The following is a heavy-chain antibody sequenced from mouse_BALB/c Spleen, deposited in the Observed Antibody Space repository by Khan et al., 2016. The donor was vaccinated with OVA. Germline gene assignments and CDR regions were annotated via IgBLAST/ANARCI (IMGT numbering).Heavy chain of an antibody. Sequence: VQLQESGPELVRPGVSVKISCKGSGYTFTDYAMHWVKQSHAKSLEWIGLISTYSGNTNYKQKFKGKATMTVAKSSSTAYMELARLTSEDSAIYYCTSPAYDGYYDYWGQGTTLTVSS. CDR3: TSPAYDGYYDY. V-gene: IGHV1S137*01. D-gene: IGHD2-3*01. CDR1: GYTFTDYA. CDR2: ISTYSGNT. J-gene: IGHJ2*01.